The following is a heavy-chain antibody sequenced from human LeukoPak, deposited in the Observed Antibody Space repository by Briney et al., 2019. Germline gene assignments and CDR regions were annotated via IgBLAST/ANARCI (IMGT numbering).Heavy chain of an antibody. Sequence: ASVKVSCKSSGYTFTFYYMHWVRQAPGQGLEWIGWINPNSGGTNYALKFQGRVTMTRDTSISTAYMEVSSLRSDDTAVYYCARDSGGYSVDHWGQGTLVTVSS. V-gene: IGHV1-2*02. D-gene: IGHD1-26*01. CDR3: ARDSGGYSVDH. CDR2: INPNSGGT. J-gene: IGHJ4*02. CDR1: GYTFTFYY.